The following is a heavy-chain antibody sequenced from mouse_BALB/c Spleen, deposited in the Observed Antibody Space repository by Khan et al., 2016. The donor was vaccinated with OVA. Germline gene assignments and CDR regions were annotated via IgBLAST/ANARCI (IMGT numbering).Heavy chain of an antibody. CDR1: GFSLTNYG. CDR3: AKSRISYFAY. D-gene: IGHD2-4*01. J-gene: IGHJ2*01. V-gene: IGHV2-2*02. Sequence: QVQLQQSGPGLGQPSQSLSITCTVSGFSLTNYGVQWVRQSPGKGLEWLGVICGGGINHYHATIIPRLNIVKDISKSQVFFKMNSLQANETAVYYCAKSRISYFAYWGQGTTLTVSS. CDR2: ICGGGIN.